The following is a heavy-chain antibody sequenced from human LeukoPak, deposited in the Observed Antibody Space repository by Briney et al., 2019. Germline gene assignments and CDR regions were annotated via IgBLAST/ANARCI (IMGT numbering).Heavy chain of an antibody. CDR3: ARGSNLVVSHAFDI. Sequence: SETLSLTCAVYGGSFSGYYWSWIRQPPGKGLEWIGEINHSGSTNYNPSLKSRVTISVDTSKNQFSLKLSSVTAADTAVYYCARGSNLVVSHAFDIWGQGTMVTVSS. D-gene: IGHD2-2*01. CDR2: INHSGST. V-gene: IGHV4-34*01. CDR1: GGSFSGYY. J-gene: IGHJ3*02.